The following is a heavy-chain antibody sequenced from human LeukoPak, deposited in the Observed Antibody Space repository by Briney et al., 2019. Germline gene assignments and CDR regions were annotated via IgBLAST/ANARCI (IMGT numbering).Heavy chain of an antibody. V-gene: IGHV4-31*03. CDR1: GGSVSSGNYY. CDR2: IYYSGST. D-gene: IGHD3-10*01. Sequence: SETLALTCTVSGGSVSSGNYYWYWIRQHPGKSLEWIGYIYYSGSTSYNPSLRSRVTISGTSKNQFSLKMTSVTAADTAVYYCARSNYYASEGRFDPWGQGTLVTVSS. CDR3: ARSNYYASEGRFDP. J-gene: IGHJ5*02.